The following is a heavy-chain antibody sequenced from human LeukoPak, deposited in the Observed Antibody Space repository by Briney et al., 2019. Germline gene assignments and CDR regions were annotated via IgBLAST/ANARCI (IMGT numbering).Heavy chain of an antibody. J-gene: IGHJ4*02. D-gene: IGHD3-9*01. CDR2: INSDGSSI. V-gene: IGHV3-74*01. CDR3: AKDMRFDWAPYYFDY. CDR1: GFTFSSHW. Sequence: SGGSLRLSCAASGFTFSSHWMHWVRQAPGKGLVWVSRINSDGSSISYADSVKGRFTISRDNAKNTLYLQMNSLRAEDTAVYYCAKDMRFDWAPYYFDYWGQGTLVTVSA.